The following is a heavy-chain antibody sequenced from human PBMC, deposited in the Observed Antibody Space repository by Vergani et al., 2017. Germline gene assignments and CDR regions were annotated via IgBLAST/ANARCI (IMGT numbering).Heavy chain of an antibody. CDR3: ARETGGPYALWFGELLYPPVQPFDY. CDR1: GYTFTSYG. Sequence: QVQLVQSGAEVKKPGASVKVSCKASGYTFTSYGISWVRQAPGQGLEWMGWISAYNGNTNYAQKLQGRVTMTTDTSTSTAYMELRSLRSDDTAVYYCARETGGPYALWFGELLYPPVQPFDYWGQGTLVTVSS. V-gene: IGHV1-18*04. CDR2: ISAYNGNT. J-gene: IGHJ4*02. D-gene: IGHD3-10*01.